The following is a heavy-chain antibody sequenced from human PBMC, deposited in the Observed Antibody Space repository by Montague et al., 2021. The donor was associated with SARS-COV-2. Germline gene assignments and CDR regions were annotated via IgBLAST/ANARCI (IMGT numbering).Heavy chain of an antibody. D-gene: IGHD5-18*01. CDR1: GGTFSSYA. CDR2: IIPILGIA. V-gene: IGHV1-69*04. Sequence: SVKVSCKASGGTFSSYAISWVRQAPGQGLEWMGRIIPILGIANYAQKFQGRVTITADKSTSTAYMELSSLRSEDTAVYYCASTLDTAMASFDYWGQGTLVTVSS. J-gene: IGHJ4*02. CDR3: ASTLDTAMASFDY.